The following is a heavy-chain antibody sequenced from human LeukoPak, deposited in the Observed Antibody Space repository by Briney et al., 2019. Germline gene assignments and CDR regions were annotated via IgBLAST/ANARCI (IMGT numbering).Heavy chain of an antibody. CDR2: MNPNSGNT. J-gene: IGHJ6*02. Sequence: ASVKLSCKASGYTFTSYDIKWVRQATGQGLEWMGWMNPNSGNTGYAQKFQGRVTMTRNTSISTAYMELSSLRSEDTAVYYCARGSLHCSSTSCYLGIYYYGMDVWGQGTTVTVSS. CDR1: GYTFTSYD. V-gene: IGHV1-8*01. CDR3: ARGSLHCSSTSCYLGIYYYGMDV. D-gene: IGHD2-2*01.